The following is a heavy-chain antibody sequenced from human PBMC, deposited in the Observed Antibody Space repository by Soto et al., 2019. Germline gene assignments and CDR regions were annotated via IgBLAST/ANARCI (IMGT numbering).Heavy chain of an antibody. V-gene: IGHV3-7*05. CDR3: AKLKDRYSHSRVIGNWFGP. CDR2: IKQDGSEK. CDR1: GFTFSSYW. Sequence: GGSLRLSCAASGFTFSSYWMSWVRQAPGKGLEWVANIKQDGSEKYYVDSVKGRFTISRDNSKNTLYLQMNSLRAEDTAVYYCAKLKDRYSHSRVIGNWFGPWGQGTLVTVSS. D-gene: IGHD6-13*01. J-gene: IGHJ5*02.